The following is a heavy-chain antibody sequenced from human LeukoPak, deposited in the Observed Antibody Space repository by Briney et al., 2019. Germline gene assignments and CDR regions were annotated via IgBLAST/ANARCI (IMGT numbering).Heavy chain of an antibody. V-gene: IGHV4-59*08. CDR1: GGSISSYY. D-gene: IGHD4-4*01. J-gene: IGHJ4*02. CDR2: IYHSGST. CDR3: ARLAPTYSNYAIDY. Sequence: PSETLSLTCTVSGGSISSYYWSWIRQPPGKGLEWIGYIYHSGSTNYNPSLKSRVTISVDTSKNQFSLKLSSVTAADTAVYYCARLAPTYSNYAIDYWGQGTLVTVSS.